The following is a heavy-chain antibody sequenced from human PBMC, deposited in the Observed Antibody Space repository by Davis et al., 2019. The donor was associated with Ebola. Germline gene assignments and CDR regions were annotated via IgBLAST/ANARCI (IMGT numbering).Heavy chain of an antibody. CDR3: AKGEYFYYDSSGFQDY. Sequence: PGGSLRLSCAASGFTFSSYAMSWVRQAPGKGLEWVSAISGSGGSTYYADSVKGRFTISRDNSKNTLYLQMNSLRAEDTAVYYCAKGEYFYYDSSGFQDYWGQGTLVTVSS. CDR2: ISGSGGST. V-gene: IGHV3-23*01. J-gene: IGHJ4*02. D-gene: IGHD3-22*01. CDR1: GFTFSSYA.